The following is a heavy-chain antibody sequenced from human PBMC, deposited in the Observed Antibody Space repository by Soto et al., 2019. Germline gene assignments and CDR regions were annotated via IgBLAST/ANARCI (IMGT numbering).Heavy chain of an antibody. V-gene: IGHV4-59*08. Sequence: PSETLSLTCTVSGSSISSYYWSWIRQPPGKGLEWIGYIYYSGSTNYNPSLKSRVTISVDTSKNQFSLKLSSVTAADTAVYYCASSGTSRRYFDWLLNFDYWGQGTLVTVSS. J-gene: IGHJ4*02. D-gene: IGHD3-9*01. CDR3: ASSGTSRRYFDWLLNFDY. CDR2: IYYSGST. CDR1: GSSISSYY.